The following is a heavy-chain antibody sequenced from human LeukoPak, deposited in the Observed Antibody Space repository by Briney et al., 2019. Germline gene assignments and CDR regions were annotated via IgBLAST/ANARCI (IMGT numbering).Heavy chain of an antibody. V-gene: IGHV1-2*02. CDR2: INPNSGGT. D-gene: IGHD5-18*01. CDR3: AREILYTAMTYGY. J-gene: IGHJ4*02. Sequence: ASVKVSCKASGYTFTGYYMHWVRQAPGQGLEWMGWINPNSGGTNYAQKFQGRVAMTRDTSTSTAYMELSRLRSDDTAVYYCAREILYTAMTYGYCGQGTLVTVSS. CDR1: GYTFTGYY.